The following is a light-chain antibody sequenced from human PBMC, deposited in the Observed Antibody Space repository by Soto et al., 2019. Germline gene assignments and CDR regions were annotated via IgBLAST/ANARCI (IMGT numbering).Light chain of an antibody. J-gene: IGLJ3*02. CDR2: SND. CDR1: SSNIGSNT. Sequence: QSVLTQAPSASGTPGQRVTISCSGSSSNIGSNTVTWYQQVPGTAPKLLIYSNDQRPSGVPDRFTVYKSGTSASRAIAGLQSEDVADYYCAAWDDSRNGWGFGRGTKLTVL. V-gene: IGLV1-44*01. CDR3: AAWDDSRNGWG.